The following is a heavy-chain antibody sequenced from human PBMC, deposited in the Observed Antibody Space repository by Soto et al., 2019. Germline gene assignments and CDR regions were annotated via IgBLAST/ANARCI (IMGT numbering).Heavy chain of an antibody. CDR2: ISSGGRHQ. J-gene: IGHJ4*02. CDR1: GFTVSTYE. D-gene: IGHD6-19*01. CDR3: AKYAVPGPPDYFDI. Sequence: PGGSLRLSCVGSGFTVSTYEIHWVRQAPGKGLDWVAVISSGGRHQVYTDSVRGRFTISRDESKNTVYLQMNNLTPQDAAILYCAKYAVPGPPDYFDIWRQGTRGTVAS. V-gene: IGHV3-30*18.